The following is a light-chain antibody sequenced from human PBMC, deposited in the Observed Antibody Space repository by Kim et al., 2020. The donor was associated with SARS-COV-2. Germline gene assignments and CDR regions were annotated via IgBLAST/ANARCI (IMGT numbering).Light chain of an antibody. Sequence: LYPEERSTLTWRASQTLDNRYLAWDQQRPDQSPRLVIYGASNRATGTPDRFSGSGSGTDFTLTIFRLGPEDFAVYYCQQYGNSITFGGGTKVDIK. V-gene: IGKV3-20*01. CDR1: QTLDNRY. CDR2: GAS. CDR3: QQYGNSIT. J-gene: IGKJ4*01.